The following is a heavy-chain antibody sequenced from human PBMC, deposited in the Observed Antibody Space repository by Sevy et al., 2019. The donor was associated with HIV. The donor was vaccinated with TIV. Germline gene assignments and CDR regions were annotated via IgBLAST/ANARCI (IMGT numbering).Heavy chain of an antibody. J-gene: IGHJ5*02. V-gene: IGHV3-48*03. Sequence: GGSLRLSCVASGFTFSDYDMNWVRQSPGRGLEWIAYTTGSGRNRYYADSVKGRFIISRDNAKSSVFLEMNTLRDEDTALDYCAREQLASAGGGLDHWGQGILVTVSS. CDR3: AREQLASAGGGLDH. CDR1: GFTFSDYD. CDR2: TTGSGRNR. D-gene: IGHD6-13*01.